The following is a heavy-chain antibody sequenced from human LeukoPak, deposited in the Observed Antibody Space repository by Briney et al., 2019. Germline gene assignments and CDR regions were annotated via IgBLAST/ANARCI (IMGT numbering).Heavy chain of an antibody. CDR1: GFTFSSYA. V-gene: IGHV3-30-3*01. CDR2: TSNHGNDG. Sequence: GGSLRLSCAASGFTFSSYAMHWVRQSPGKGLEWVAVTSNHGNDGFYADSVKGRFTISRDNSKKTLYLQMDSLRPDDTGVYYCTRDRGAMNDFDYWGQGTLVSVSS. D-gene: IGHD2-2*01. J-gene: IGHJ4*02. CDR3: TRDRGAMNDFDY.